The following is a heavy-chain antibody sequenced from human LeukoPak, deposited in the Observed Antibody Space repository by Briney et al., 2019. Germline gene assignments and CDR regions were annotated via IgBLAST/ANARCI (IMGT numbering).Heavy chain of an antibody. Sequence: GGSLRLSCAASGFTFSIYWMSWVRQAPGKVLEWVANIKQDGSEKYYVDSVKGRFTISRDNAKNSLYLQMNSLRAEDTAVYYCARDPQWLVQGWFDPWGQGTLVTVSS. V-gene: IGHV3-7*01. J-gene: IGHJ5*02. CDR2: IKQDGSEK. CDR3: ARDPQWLVQGWFDP. D-gene: IGHD6-19*01. CDR1: GFTFSIYW.